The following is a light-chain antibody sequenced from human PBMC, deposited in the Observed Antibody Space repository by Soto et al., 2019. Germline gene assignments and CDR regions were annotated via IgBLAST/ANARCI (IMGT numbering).Light chain of an antibody. Sequence: EIVLTQSPGTLSLSPGERATLTCRASQSVSSSYLGWYQQKLGQAPRLLIYGASSRATGIPDRFSGSGSGTDFTLTISRLEPEDFAVYYCQQYGSSPPTFGQGTGVDIK. J-gene: IGKJ1*01. V-gene: IGKV3-20*01. CDR3: QQYGSSPPT. CDR1: QSVSSSY. CDR2: GAS.